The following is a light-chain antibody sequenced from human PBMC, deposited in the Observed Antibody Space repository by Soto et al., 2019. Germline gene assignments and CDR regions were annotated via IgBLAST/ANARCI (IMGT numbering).Light chain of an antibody. CDR3: QQLNIYSMFT. J-gene: IGKJ3*01. CDR2: GAS. CDR1: QDITYY. Sequence: DIQLTQSPSFLSASVGYRFTITCRASQDITYYLAWYQQKPGKAPKLLIFGASTLQSGVPSRFSGSGSGTEFTLTISSLQPEDFATYYCQQLNIYSMFTFGPGTTGDIK. V-gene: IGKV1-9*01.